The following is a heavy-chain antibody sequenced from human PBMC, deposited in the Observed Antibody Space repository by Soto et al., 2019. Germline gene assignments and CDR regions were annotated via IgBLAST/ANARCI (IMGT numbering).Heavy chain of an antibody. Sequence: SETLSLTCTVSGGSISSYYWSWIRQPPGKGLEWVGYIYYSGSTTYNPSLKSRLTISVDTSKNQFSLKLRSVTAADTAVYYCARAKMQLWPNYYDDGLDVWGQGTTVTVSS. V-gene: IGHV4-59*08. CDR1: GGSISSYY. J-gene: IGHJ6*02. D-gene: IGHD5-18*01. CDR3: ARAKMQLWPNYYDDGLDV. CDR2: IYYSGST.